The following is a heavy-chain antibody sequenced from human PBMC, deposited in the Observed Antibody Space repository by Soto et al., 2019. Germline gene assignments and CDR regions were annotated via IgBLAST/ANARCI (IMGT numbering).Heavy chain of an antibody. V-gene: IGHV5-51*01. CDR2: IYPGDSDT. D-gene: IGHD3-16*01. J-gene: IGHJ6*02. Sequence: PGESLQISCKGSGDSCISYWIGWVRQMPGKGLEWMGIIYPGDSDTRYSPSFQGQVTISADKSISTAYLQWSSLKASDTAMYYCARPLSYYYYGMDVWGQGTTVTVSS. CDR3: ARPLSYYYYGMDV. CDR1: GDSCISYW.